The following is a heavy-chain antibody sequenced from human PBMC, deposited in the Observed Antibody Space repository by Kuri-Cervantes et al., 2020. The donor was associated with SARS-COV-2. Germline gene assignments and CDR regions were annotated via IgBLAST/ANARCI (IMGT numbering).Heavy chain of an antibody. CDR1: GGSISSSVYY. J-gene: IGHJ4*02. D-gene: IGHD6-13*01. Sequence: GSLRLSCTVSGGSISSSVYYWGWIRQPPGKGLVWIGSIYCSGTTYYNPSLKSRVTISVDTSKNQFSLNLSSVTAADTAVYYCARPIVSAGFDYWGQGTLVTVSS. CDR3: ARPIVSAGFDY. V-gene: IGHV4-39*01. CDR2: IYCSGTT.